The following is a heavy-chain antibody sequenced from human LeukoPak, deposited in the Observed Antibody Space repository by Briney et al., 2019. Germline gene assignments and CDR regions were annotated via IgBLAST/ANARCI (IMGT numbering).Heavy chain of an antibody. J-gene: IGHJ4*02. CDR1: GITLSNYG. D-gene: IGHD3-22*01. Sequence: GGSLRLSCAVSGITLSNYGMSWVRQAPGKGLEWVAGISGSGGSTNYAESVKGWFTISRDNRKNTLFLQMNSLRAEDTAVYFCAKRGLVIRVILVGFHKEAYYFDSWGQGALVTVSS. V-gene: IGHV3-23*01. CDR2: ISGSGGST. CDR3: AKRGLVIRVILVGFHKEAYYFDS.